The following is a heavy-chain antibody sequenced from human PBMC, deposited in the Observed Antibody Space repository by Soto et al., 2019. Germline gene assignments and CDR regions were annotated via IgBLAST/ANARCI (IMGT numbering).Heavy chain of an antibody. CDR3: AKGPRYYYGMDV. Sequence: GGSLRLSCAASGFTFSSYGMHWVRQAPGKGLEWVAVISYDGSNKYYADSVKGRFTISRDNSKNTLYLQMNSLRAEDTAVYYCAKGPRYYYGMDVWGQGTTVTISS. CDR1: GFTFSSYG. CDR2: ISYDGSNK. V-gene: IGHV3-30*18. J-gene: IGHJ6*02.